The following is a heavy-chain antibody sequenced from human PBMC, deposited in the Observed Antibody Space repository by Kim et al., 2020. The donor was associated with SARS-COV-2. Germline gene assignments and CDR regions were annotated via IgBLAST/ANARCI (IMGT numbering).Heavy chain of an antibody. V-gene: IGHV4-59*01. CDR2: IYYRGST. CDR1: GGSISNYY. Sequence: SETLSLTCTVSGGSISNYYWSWIRQPPGKGLEWIGYIYYRGSTNYNPSLKSRVTISVDTSNNQVSLTLSSVTAADTAVYYCARGRWELPYWGQGTLVTVS. CDR3: ARGRWELPY. D-gene: IGHD1-26*01. J-gene: IGHJ4*02.